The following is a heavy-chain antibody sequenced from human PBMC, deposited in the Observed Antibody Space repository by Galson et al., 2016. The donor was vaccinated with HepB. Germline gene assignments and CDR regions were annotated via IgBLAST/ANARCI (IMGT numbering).Heavy chain of an antibody. Sequence: AISGDSVSSYSGAWDWLRQSPSRGLEWLGRTYYRSRWYDGYAGSVKGRITIQADTSKNLFSLQLPSVTDADTAVYYCGRDRGSGRHFFASWGQGTLVSVSS. D-gene: IGHD3-10*01. CDR1: GDSVSSYSGA. J-gene: IGHJ4*02. CDR2: TYYRSRWYD. V-gene: IGHV6-1*01. CDR3: GRDRGSGRHFFAS.